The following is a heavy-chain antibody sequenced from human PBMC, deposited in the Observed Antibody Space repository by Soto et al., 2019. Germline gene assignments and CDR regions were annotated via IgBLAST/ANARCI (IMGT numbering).Heavy chain of an antibody. D-gene: IGHD1-1*01. J-gene: IGHJ5*02. CDR3: ARDQPGNDENWFDP. CDR1: GFTFSSYV. CDR2: IWYDGSNK. V-gene: IGHV3-33*01. Sequence: GGSLRLSCAASGFTFSSYVMHWVRQAPGKGLEWVAVIWYDGSNKYYADSVKGRFTISRDNSKNTLYLQMNSLRAEDTAVYYCARDQPGNDENWFDPWGQGTLVTVSS.